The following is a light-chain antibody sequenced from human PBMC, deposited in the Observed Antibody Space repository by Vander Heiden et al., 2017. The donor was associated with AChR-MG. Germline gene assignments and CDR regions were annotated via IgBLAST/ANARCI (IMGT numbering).Light chain of an antibody. CDR3: QQYTNWPLT. J-gene: IGKJ4*01. CDR1: QSVSTY. V-gene: IGKV3-11*01. Sequence: IVLTQSPATLSLSPGERATLSCRASQSVSTYLAWYQQKPGQAPRLLIYNASNRATGIPARFSGSGSGTDFTLTISSLEHEDFAVYHCQQYTNWPLTFGGGTKVTIK. CDR2: NAS.